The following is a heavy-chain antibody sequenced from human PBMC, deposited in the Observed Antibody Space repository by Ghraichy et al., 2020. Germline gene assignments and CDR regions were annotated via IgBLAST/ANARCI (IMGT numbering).Heavy chain of an antibody. D-gene: IGHD2-15*01. CDR2: IYYSGST. CDR3: ARQSIVVVVAATGFDP. V-gene: IGHV4-39*01. J-gene: IGHJ5*02. CDR1: GGSISSSSYY. Sequence: SCTVSGGSISSSSYYWGWIRQPPGKGLEWIGSIYYSGSTYYNPSLKSRVTISVDTSKNQFSLKLSSVTAADTAVYYCARQSIVVVVAATGFDPWGQGTLVTVAS.